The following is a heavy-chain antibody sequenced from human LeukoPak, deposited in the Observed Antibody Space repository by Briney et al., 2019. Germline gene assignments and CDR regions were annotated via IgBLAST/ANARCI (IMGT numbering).Heavy chain of an antibody. Sequence: SETLSLTCAVYGGSFSGYYWSWIRQPPGKGLEWIGEINHSGSTNYNPSLKSRVTISVDTSKNQFSLKLSSVTAADTAVYYCARGLIVGATGYWGQGTLVTVSS. D-gene: IGHD1-26*01. CDR1: GGSFSGYY. J-gene: IGHJ4*02. CDR2: INHSGST. V-gene: IGHV4-34*01. CDR3: ARGLIVGATGY.